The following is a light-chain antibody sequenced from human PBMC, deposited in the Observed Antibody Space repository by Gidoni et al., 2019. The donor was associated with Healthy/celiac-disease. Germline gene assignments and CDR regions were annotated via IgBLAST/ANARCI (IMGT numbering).Light chain of an antibody. Sequence: DIVMTQSPDSLAVSLGERATINCKSSRSVLYSSNNKDYLAWYQQKPGQPPKLLIYWASPRESGVPDRFSGSGSGTDFTLTISSLQAEDVAVYYCQQYYSIPITFGPGTKVDIK. J-gene: IGKJ3*01. CDR3: QQYYSIPIT. CDR1: RSVLYSSNNKDY. CDR2: WAS. V-gene: IGKV4-1*01.